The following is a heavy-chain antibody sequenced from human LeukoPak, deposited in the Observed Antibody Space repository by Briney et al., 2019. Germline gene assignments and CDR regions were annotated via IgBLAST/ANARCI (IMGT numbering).Heavy chain of an antibody. CDR3: AAQTTLTGAYDP. J-gene: IGHJ5*02. D-gene: IGHD1-20*01. CDR2: IDPNGKTS. CDR1: GFSVSNKY. Sequence: PGESLRLSCAASGFSVSNKYMSWVRQAPGMGLEYVSSIDPNGKTSYYANSVKGRFTISRDNSNNMLYLQMGSLTTEDMAVYYCAAQTTLTGAYDPWGQGTLVTVSS. V-gene: IGHV3-64*01.